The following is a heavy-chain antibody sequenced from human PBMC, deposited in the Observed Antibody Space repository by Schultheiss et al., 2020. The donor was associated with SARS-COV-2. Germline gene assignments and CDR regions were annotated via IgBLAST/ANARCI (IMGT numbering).Heavy chain of an antibody. CDR2: IFSNDEK. V-gene: IGHV2-26*01. CDR1: GFSLSTSGMC. Sequence: SGPTLVKPTQTLTLTCTFSGFSLSTSGMCVSWIRQPPGKALEWLAHIFSNDEKSYSTSLKSRLTISKDTSKSQVVLTMTNMDPVDTATYYCARIPSIAARYYYYYMDVWGKGTTVTVSS. CDR3: ARIPSIAARYYYYYMDV. D-gene: IGHD6-6*01. J-gene: IGHJ6*03.